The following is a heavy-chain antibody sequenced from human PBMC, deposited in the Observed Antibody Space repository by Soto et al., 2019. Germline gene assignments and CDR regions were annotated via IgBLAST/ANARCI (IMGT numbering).Heavy chain of an antibody. D-gene: IGHD6-19*01. CDR1: GGSISSGGYS. CDR2: ISPSASDT. J-gene: IGHJ4*02. Sequence: ETLSLTCAVSGGSISSGGYSWSWVRQPPGRGLEWVSAISPSASDTLYADSVKGRFTISRDNSQNTLFLQMTSLRADDTAVYYCAKGGRQCLVTSDFNYWGQGALVTVSS. V-gene: IGHV3-23*01. CDR3: AKGGRQCLVTSDFNY.